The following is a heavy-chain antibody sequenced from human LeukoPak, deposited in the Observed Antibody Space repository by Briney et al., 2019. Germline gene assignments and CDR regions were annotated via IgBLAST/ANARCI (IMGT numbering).Heavy chain of an antibody. CDR3: AKEQRGSGSYFGY. Sequence: GGSLRLSCAASGFNFDDSWMTWVRQAPGKGLEWVAVIWYDGSNKYYADSVKGRFTISRDNSKNTLYLQMNSLRAEDTAVYYCAKEQRGSGSYFGYWGQGTLVTVSS. J-gene: IGHJ4*02. D-gene: IGHD1-26*01. CDR1: GFNFDDSW. CDR2: IWYDGSNK. V-gene: IGHV3-33*06.